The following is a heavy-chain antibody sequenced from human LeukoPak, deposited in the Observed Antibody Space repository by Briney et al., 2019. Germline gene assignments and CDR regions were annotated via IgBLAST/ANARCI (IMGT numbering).Heavy chain of an antibody. Sequence: PSEILSLTCTVSGGSISPFYWSWIRQPPGKGLEWIAYIYYSGSTRYNPSLKSRVAISVDTSNNQVSLKLSSVTAADTAVYYCARHGYCSGGSCYWDYWGQGTLVTVSS. D-gene: IGHD2-15*01. CDR2: IYYSGST. J-gene: IGHJ4*02. V-gene: IGHV4-59*08. CDR3: ARHGYCSGGSCYWDY. CDR1: GGSISPFY.